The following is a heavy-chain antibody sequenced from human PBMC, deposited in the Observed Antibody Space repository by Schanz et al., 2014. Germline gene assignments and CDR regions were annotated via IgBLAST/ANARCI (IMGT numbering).Heavy chain of an antibody. J-gene: IGHJ4*02. CDR2: IWYDGNNK. Sequence: QVQLVESGGGVVQPGRSLRLSCATSGLNFDYYGMNWVRQAPGKGLEWVAIIWYDGNNKKYADSVKGRFTISRDNYKNTLYLQMDSLKTEDTAVYYCARRNFYDKSAAFDYWGQGSLVTVSS. CDR3: ARRNFYDKSAAFDY. D-gene: IGHD3-9*01. CDR1: GLNFDYYG. V-gene: IGHV3-33*01.